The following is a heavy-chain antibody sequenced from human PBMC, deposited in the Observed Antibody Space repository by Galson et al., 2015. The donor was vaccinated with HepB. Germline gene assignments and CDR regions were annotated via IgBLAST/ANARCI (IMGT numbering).Heavy chain of an antibody. D-gene: IGHD1-26*01. CDR3: ARDSVSGSYLPTYFDS. Sequence: SLRLSCATSGFIFKNHAMTWVRQAPGKGLEWVSSISGSGAFTYYADSVKGRFTIPRDNPKNMVHLQMNSLRAEDTAFYYCARDSVSGSYLPTYFDSWGQGTLVTVSS. V-gene: IGHV3-23*01. J-gene: IGHJ4*02. CDR2: ISGSGAFT. CDR1: GFIFKNHA.